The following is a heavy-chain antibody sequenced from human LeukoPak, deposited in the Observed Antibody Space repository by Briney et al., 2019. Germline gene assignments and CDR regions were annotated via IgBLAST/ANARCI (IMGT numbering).Heavy chain of an antibody. V-gene: IGHV1-2*02. CDR1: GYTFTGYY. CDR2: INPKRGVT. Sequence: ASVKVSCKASGYTFTGYYMHWVRQAPGQGLEWMGWINPKRGVTTYAQKFQGRVTMTRDTSITTAYMELTRLRSDDTTIYYCARERNYGDYGNAFDVWGQGTKVTVSS. CDR3: ARERNYGDYGNAFDV. J-gene: IGHJ3*01. D-gene: IGHD4-17*01.